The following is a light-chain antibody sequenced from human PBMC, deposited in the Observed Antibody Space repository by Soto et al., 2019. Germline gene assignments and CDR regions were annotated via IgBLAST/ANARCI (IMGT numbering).Light chain of an antibody. CDR1: QDITHY. Sequence: DIQMTQSPSSLSTSVGDRVTITCQASQDITHYLNWYQQKPGKAPKLLIFDASNLETGVPSRFSGSGSGTEFTFTISSLQPEDIATYYCQQYDNLSLTFGGGTKVDI. J-gene: IGKJ4*01. CDR3: QQYDNLSLT. V-gene: IGKV1-33*01. CDR2: DAS.